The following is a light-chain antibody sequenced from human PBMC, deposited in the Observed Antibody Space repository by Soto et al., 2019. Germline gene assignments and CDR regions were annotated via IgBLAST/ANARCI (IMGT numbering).Light chain of an antibody. CDR1: QRLLHSIGYHF. CDR3: MQALQTPYT. J-gene: IGKJ2*01. CDR2: LGS. V-gene: IGKV2-28*01. Sequence: EIVMTQSPASLPVTPGEPASISCRSSQRLLHSIGYHFLDWYLQKPGQSPQLLIYLGSYRASGVPDRVSGSGAGTDFTLEISRVEAEDVGVYYCMQALQTPYTFGQGTKLEIK.